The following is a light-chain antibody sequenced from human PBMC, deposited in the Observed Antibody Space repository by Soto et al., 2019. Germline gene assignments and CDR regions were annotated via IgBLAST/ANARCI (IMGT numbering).Light chain of an antibody. CDR2: VAS. J-gene: IGKJ1*01. Sequence: EMVMTQSPATLSVSPGERATLSCRASQSVSSYLAWYQQKPGQPPRLLIYVASTRAAGIPARFSGSGSGTEFTLTISSLQSEDFAVYYCQQYKDWPPRFGQGTKVVIK. CDR1: QSVSSY. CDR3: QQYKDWPPR. V-gene: IGKV3-15*01.